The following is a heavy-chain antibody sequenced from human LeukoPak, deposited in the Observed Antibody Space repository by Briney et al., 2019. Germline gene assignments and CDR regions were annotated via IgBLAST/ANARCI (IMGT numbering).Heavy chain of an antibody. Sequence: SETLSLTCAVSGGSISSGGYSWSWIRQPPGKGLEWIGYIYYSGSTYYNPSLKSRVTISVDTSKNQFSLKLSSVTAADTAVYYCARDLLNEGNHLDYWGQGTLVTVSS. CDR1: GGSISSGGYS. J-gene: IGHJ4*02. CDR2: IYYSGST. V-gene: IGHV4-30-4*08. CDR3: ARDLLNEGNHLDY. D-gene: IGHD4-23*01.